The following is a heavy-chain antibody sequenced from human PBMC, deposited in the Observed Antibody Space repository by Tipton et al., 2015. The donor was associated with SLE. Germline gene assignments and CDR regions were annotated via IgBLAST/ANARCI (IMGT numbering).Heavy chain of an antibody. CDR2: VHYSGPT. V-gene: IGHV4-39*07. CDR1: GDSLRTREYS. CDR3: ARGELIEGFDP. Sequence: TLSLTCYVSGDSLRTREYSWGWIRQPPGKGLEWIGSVHYSGPTYYKPSLKSRVGISIDTSKNHFSLNLRSVAAADTAVYFCARGELIEGFDPWGQGTLVTVAA. D-gene: IGHD3-22*01. J-gene: IGHJ5*02.